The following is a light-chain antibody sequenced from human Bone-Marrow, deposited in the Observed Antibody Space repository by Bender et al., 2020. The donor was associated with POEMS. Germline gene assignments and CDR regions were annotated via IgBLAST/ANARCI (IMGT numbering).Light chain of an antibody. Sequence: QSVLTQPPSASGTPGQRVTISCSGGSSNIGAHAVNWYQHLPGTAPKLLIYSSHRRPSEVPDRFSGSRSGTSASLAISGLQTEDEADYYCSSYAGGNNPEVVFGGGTKLTVL. CDR3: SSYAGGNNPEVV. CDR2: SSH. V-gene: IGLV1-44*01. J-gene: IGLJ2*01. CDR1: SSNIGAHA.